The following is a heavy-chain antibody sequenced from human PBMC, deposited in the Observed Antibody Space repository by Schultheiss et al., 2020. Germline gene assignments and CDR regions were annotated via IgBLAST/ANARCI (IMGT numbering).Heavy chain of an antibody. CDR3: ARERVLRYFDWLNWFDP. CDR2: IYYSGST. J-gene: IGHJ5*02. V-gene: IGHV4-59*12. CDR1: GGSISSYY. Sequence: GSLRLSCTVSGGSISSYYWSWIRQPPGKGLEWIGYIYYSGSTYYNPSLKSRVTISVDTSKNQFSLKLNSVTDADTAVYYCARERVLRYFDWLNWFDPWGQGTLVTVSS. D-gene: IGHD3-9*01.